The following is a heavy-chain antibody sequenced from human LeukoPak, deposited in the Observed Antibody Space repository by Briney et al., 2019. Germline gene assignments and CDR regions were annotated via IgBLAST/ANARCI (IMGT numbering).Heavy chain of an antibody. J-gene: IGHJ3*02. CDR2: IYYSGST. Sequence: PSETLSLTCTVSGGSISSYYWSWIRRPPGKGLEWNGYIYYSGSTNYNPSLKSRVTISVDTSKNQFSLKLSSVTAADTAVYYCARLIGSSSSGYYGAFDIWGQGTMVTVSS. D-gene: IGHD3-22*01. CDR3: ARLIGSSSSGYYGAFDI. V-gene: IGHV4-59*08. CDR1: GGSISSYY.